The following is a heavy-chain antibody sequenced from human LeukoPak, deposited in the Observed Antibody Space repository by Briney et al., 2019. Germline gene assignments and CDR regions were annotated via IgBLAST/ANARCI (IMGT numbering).Heavy chain of an antibody. J-gene: IGHJ6*02. CDR3: ARDQDTTYYYYYGMDV. Sequence: HPGGSLRLSCAASGFTFTSYSMNWVRQAPGKGLEWISYIDTTSATIYYAGSVKGRFTISRDNAKNSLYLQMNSLRAEDAAVYYCARDQDTTYYYYYGMDVWGQGTTATVSS. CDR1: GFTFTSYS. V-gene: IGHV3-48*01. CDR2: IDTTSATI. D-gene: IGHD2-15*01.